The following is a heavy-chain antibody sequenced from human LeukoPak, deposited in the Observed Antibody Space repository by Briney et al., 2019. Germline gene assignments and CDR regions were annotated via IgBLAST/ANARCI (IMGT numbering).Heavy chain of an antibody. J-gene: IGHJ4*02. D-gene: IGHD6-19*01. V-gene: IGHV3-66*01. CDR1: GFTVGNNH. CDR2: IYSGGNT. CDR3: ATRAVAAPY. Sequence: GGSLRLSCAASGFTVGNNHMNWVRQAPGKGLEWVSLIYSGGNTQYADSVKGRFIIFRDSSKNTLYLQMNSLRVEDTVVYYCATRAVAAPYWGQGTLVTVSS.